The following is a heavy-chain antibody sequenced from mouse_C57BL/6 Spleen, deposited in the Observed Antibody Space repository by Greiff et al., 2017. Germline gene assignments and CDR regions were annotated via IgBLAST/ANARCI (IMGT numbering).Heavy chain of an antibody. CDR3: ASMDY. CDR2: ISDGGSYT. CDR1: GFTFSSYA. V-gene: IGHV5-4*03. Sequence: EVKLVESGGGLVKPGGSLKLSCAASGFTFSSYAMSWVRQTPEKRLEWVATISDGGSYTYYPDNVKGRFTISRDNATNNLYLQMSHLKSEDTAMYNCASMDYWGQGTSVTVSS. J-gene: IGHJ4*01.